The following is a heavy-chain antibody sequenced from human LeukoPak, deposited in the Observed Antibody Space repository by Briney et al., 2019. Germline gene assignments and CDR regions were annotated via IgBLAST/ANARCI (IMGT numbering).Heavy chain of an antibody. J-gene: IGHJ3*02. CDR1: GFTFTDYN. CDR3: ARVRDGYNDAYDI. D-gene: IGHD5-24*01. Sequence: ASVKVSCKASGFTFTDYNMHWVRQAPGQGLEWMGIINPSGGSTNYAQNFQARVTMTRDTSTSTVYMELSSLRSEDTAVYYCARVRDGYNDAYDIWGQGTMVTVPS. V-gene: IGHV1-46*01. CDR2: INPSGGST.